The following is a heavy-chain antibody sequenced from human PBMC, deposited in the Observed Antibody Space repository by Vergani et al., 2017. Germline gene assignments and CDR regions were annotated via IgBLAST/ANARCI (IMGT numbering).Heavy chain of an antibody. J-gene: IGHJ4*02. D-gene: IGHD5-24*01. V-gene: IGHV3-33*01. CDR1: GFTFSSYG. Sequence: QVQLVESGGGVVQPGRSLRLSCAASGFTFSSYGMHWVRQAPGKGLEWVAVIWYDGSNKYYADSVKGRITISRDNSKNTLYLQMNSLRAGDTGVYYCAREGLQRSVGPLDYWGQGTLVTVSS. CDR2: IWYDGSNK. CDR3: AREGLQRSVGPLDY.